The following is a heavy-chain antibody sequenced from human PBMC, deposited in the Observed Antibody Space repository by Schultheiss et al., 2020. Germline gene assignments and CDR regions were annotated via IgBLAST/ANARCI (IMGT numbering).Heavy chain of an antibody. J-gene: IGHJ5*02. Sequence: ASVKVSCKASGYTFTNYYIHWVRQAPGQGLEWMGIINPSGGITNYAQKFQGRVTMTRDTSTSTVYMELSSLRSEDTAVYYCARDDGGSGSYAPYNWFDPWGQGTLVTVSS. CDR3: ARDDGGSGSYAPYNWFDP. V-gene: IGHV1-46*01. D-gene: IGHD3-10*01. CDR1: GYTFTNYY. CDR2: INPSGGIT.